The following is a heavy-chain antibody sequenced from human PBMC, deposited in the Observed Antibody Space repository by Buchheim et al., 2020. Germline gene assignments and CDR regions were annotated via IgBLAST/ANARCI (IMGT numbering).Heavy chain of an antibody. Sequence: QVQLQESGPGLVKPSQTLSLTCTVSGGSISSGDYYWSWIRQPPGKGLEWIGYLYYSGSTYYNPSLTRRVTISVDTSKNQSSLKLSSVTAADTAVYYCAREGRYRKAGTRFDYWGQGTL. V-gene: IGHV4-30-4*01. CDR2: LYYSGST. CDR3: AREGRYRKAGTRFDY. J-gene: IGHJ4*02. CDR1: GGSISSGDYY. D-gene: IGHD3-10*01.